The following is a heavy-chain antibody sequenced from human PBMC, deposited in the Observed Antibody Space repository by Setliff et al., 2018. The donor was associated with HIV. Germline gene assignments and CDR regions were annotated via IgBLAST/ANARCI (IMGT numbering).Heavy chain of an antibody. J-gene: IGHJ5*02. D-gene: IGHD3-22*01. CDR3: ARERPGDHYESTGYQLADWFDP. CDR1: GGSFTSYT. Sequence: SVKVSCKASGGSFTSYTFSWVRQAPGQGLEWVGRIIPIVTIAHYAEQFVGRVTITADKSASTTYMEVSSLRSEDTAVYYCARERPGDHYESTGYQLADWFDPWGQGTLVTVSS. CDR2: IIPIVTIA. V-gene: IGHV1-69*04.